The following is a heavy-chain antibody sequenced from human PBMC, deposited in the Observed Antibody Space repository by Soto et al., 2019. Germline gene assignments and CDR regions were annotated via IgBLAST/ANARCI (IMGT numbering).Heavy chain of an antibody. CDR2: VFHTGTT. CDR1: GDSVSSPYY. D-gene: IGHD6-19*01. J-gene: IGHJ4*02. Sequence: QVQLQELGPGLVKPSGTLSLTCAVSGDSVSSPYYWCWVRQPPGKGLEWIGEVFHTGTTSYNPSLRSRVTISMDKSNNQFSLDLTSVTAADTAVYYCARSAGWYAVHSWGPGTLVIVSS. CDR3: ARSAGWYAVHS. V-gene: IGHV4-4*02.